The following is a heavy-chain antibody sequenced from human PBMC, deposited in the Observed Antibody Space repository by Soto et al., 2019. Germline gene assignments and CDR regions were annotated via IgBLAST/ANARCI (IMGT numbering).Heavy chain of an antibody. CDR1: GYIFVNYG. D-gene: IGHD3-16*01. CDR2: ISPYTGNT. Sequence: QVQLVQSGDEVKKPGASVKVSCKASGYIFVNYGIAWVRQAPGQGLEWMGWISPYTGNTHSASKVQGRLTMTTDTSTSTAYMDLGSLTSDDPAVYYCVMVDNYVTPTPQDVWGQRTTVTVSS. J-gene: IGHJ6*02. CDR3: VMVDNYVTPTPQDV. V-gene: IGHV1-18*01.